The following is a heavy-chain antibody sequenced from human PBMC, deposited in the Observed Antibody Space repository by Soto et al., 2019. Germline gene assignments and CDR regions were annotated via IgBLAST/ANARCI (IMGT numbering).Heavy chain of an antibody. D-gene: IGHD3-10*01. Sequence: EVQLVESGGGLVQPGRSLRLSCAASGFTFDDYAMHWVRQAPGKGLEWVSGISWNSGSIGYADSVKGRFTISRDNAKNSLYLQMNSLRAEDTALYYCAFGAGSLMDVWGKGTTVTVSS. CDR3: AFGAGSLMDV. V-gene: IGHV3-9*01. CDR1: GFTFDDYA. J-gene: IGHJ6*03. CDR2: ISWNSGSI.